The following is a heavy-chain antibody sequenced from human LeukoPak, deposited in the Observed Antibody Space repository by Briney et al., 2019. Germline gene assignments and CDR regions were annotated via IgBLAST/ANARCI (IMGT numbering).Heavy chain of an antibody. J-gene: IGHJ4*02. V-gene: IGHV3-33*01. D-gene: IGHD3-10*01. CDR1: GFTFSSYG. Sequence: GGSLRLSCAASGFTFSSYGMHWVRQAPGKGLEWVVVIWYDGSNKYYADSVKGRFTISRDNSKNTLYLQMNSLRAEDTAVYYCARDFLGSGSFDYWGQGTLVTVSS. CDR2: IWYDGSNK. CDR3: ARDFLGSGSFDY.